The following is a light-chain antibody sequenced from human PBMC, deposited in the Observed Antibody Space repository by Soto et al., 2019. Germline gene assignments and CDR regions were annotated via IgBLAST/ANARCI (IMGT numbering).Light chain of an antibody. CDR2: EVS. J-gene: IGLJ1*01. V-gene: IGLV2-14*01. CDR1: ISDVVGYNY. Sequence: QSSLTQPAYVSGSPGQSITISCTGTISDVVGYNYVSWYQQHPGKVPKLLIHEVSNRPSGVSNRFSGSKSGNTASLTISGLQAEDEADYYCLSKTSTISYVFGTGTKVTVL. CDR3: LSKTSTISYV.